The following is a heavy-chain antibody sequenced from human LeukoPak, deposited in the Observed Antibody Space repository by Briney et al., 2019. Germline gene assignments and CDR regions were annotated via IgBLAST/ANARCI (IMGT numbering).Heavy chain of an antibody. CDR3: AIVGATDAFDI. V-gene: IGHV3-66*01. J-gene: IGHJ3*02. Sequence: GGSLRLSCAASGFTVSSNYMSWVCQAPGKGLEWVSAIYSGGSTYYADSVKGRFTISRDNSKNTLYLQMNSLRAEDTAVYYCAIVGATDAFDIWGQGTMVTVSS. D-gene: IGHD1-26*01. CDR1: GFTVSSNY. CDR2: IYSGGST.